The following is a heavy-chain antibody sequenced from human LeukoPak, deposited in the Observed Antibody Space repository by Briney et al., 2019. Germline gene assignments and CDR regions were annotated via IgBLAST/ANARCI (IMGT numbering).Heavy chain of an antibody. Sequence: GGSLRLSCAASGFSFTTYGMHWVRQAPLKGLEWLAAISYDGRNQNYADSVKGRFTIFRDNSQNTLYLQMNSLRAEDTALYYCVKDRTINGRSSPFDSWGQGTLVTVSS. CDR2: ISYDGRNQ. D-gene: IGHD1-26*01. CDR1: GFSFTTYG. J-gene: IGHJ4*02. CDR3: VKDRTINGRSSPFDS. V-gene: IGHV3-30*18.